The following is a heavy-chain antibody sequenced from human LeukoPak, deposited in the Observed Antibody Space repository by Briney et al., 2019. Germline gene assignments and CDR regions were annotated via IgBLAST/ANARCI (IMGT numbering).Heavy chain of an antibody. CDR2: ISYDGGTK. Sequence: GGALRLSCAASGFTFCSYGMHWVRQAPGKGREWLAVISYDGGTKYYADSVKGRVTVSRDNSKNTLYLQMDSLRDEDTATYSCARPRMEGTSWRFFDFWGQGILVSVSS. J-gene: IGHJ4*02. CDR3: ARPRMEGTSWRFFDF. D-gene: IGHD6-6*01. CDR1: GFTFCSYG. V-gene: IGHV3-30*03.